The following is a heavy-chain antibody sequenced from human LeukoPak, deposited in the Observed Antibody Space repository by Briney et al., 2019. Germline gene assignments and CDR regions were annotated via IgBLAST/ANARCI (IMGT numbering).Heavy chain of an antibody. J-gene: IGHJ4*02. CDR3: ASETGGYSGQFY. Sequence: SETLSLTCTISGGSVSGYYWSWIRQPPGKGLEWIGEINHSGSTNYNPSLKSRVTISVDTSKNQFSLKLSSVTAADTAVYYCASETGGYSGQFYWGQGTLVAVSS. CDR1: GGSVSGYY. CDR2: INHSGST. D-gene: IGHD5-12*01. V-gene: IGHV4-34*01.